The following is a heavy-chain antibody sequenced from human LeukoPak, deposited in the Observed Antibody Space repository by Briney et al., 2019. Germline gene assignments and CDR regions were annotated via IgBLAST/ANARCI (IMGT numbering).Heavy chain of an antibody. CDR3: ARDQAMVRGSLSGMDV. V-gene: IGHV1-2*02. CDR2: INPNSGGT. Sequence: APVKVSCKASGYTFTGYYMHWVRQAPGQGLEWMGWINPNSGGTNYAQKFQGRVTMTRDTSISSAYMELSRLRSDDTAVYSCARDQAMVRGSLSGMDVWGQGTTVTVSS. D-gene: IGHD3-10*01. J-gene: IGHJ6*02. CDR1: GYTFTGYY.